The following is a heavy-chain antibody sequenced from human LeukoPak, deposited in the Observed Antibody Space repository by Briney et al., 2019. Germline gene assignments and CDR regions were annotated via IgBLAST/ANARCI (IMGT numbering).Heavy chain of an antibody. V-gene: IGHV4-34*01. D-gene: IGHD3-3*01. CDR3: ARGRTYYDFWSGFYFDY. CDR2: INHSGST. J-gene: IGHJ4*02. CDR1: GGSFSGYY. Sequence: PSETLPLTCAVYGGSFSGYYWSWIRQPPGKGLEWIGEINHSGSTNYNPSLKSRVTISVDTSKDQFSLKLSSVTAADTAVYYCARGRTYYDFWSGFYFDYWGQGTLVTVSS.